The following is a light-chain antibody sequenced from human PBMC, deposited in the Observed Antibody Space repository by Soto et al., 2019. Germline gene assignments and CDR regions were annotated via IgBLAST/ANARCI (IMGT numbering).Light chain of an antibody. Sequence: DIQMNQSPSSLSASVGDRVTITCRASQSILSWLAWYQQKPGKAPKLLIYKASSLESGVPSRFSGSGSGTEFTLTISSLQPDDSSTYYCQQYDSFSWTFGQRTKLE. J-gene: IGKJ1*01. CDR3: QQYDSFSWT. CDR2: KAS. CDR1: QSILSW. V-gene: IGKV1-5*03.